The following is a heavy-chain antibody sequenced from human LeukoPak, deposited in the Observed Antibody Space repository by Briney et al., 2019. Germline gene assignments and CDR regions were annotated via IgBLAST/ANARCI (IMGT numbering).Heavy chain of an antibody. D-gene: IGHD2-15*01. J-gene: IGHJ4*02. Sequence: PGGSLRLSCTVSGFTFNNAWMNWVRQAPGRGLEWISYISGSGSTTSFADSVRGRFTISRDNAKNSMFLQMNSLRAEDTAVYYCARGDCSGGSCHFDSWGQGTLVTVSS. CDR1: GFTFNNAW. CDR3: ARGDCSGGSCHFDS. V-gene: IGHV3-48*04. CDR2: ISGSGSTT.